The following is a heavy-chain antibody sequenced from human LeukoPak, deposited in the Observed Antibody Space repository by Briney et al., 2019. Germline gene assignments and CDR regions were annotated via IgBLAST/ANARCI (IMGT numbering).Heavy chain of an antibody. CDR2: ISAYNGNT. J-gene: IGHJ4*02. D-gene: IGHD6-19*01. CDR1: GYTFTSYG. Sequence: ASVKVSCKASGYTFTSYGISWVRQAPGQGLEWMGWISAYNGNTNYAQNLQGRVTMTTDTSTSTAYLELRSLRSEDTAVYYFARGVLGGGWYKAVDCSGQGTLVTVAS. V-gene: IGHV1-18*01. CDR3: ARGVLGGGWYKAVDC.